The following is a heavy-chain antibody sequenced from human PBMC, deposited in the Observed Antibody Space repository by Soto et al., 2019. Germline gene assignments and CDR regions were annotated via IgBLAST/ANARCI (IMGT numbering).Heavy chain of an antibody. D-gene: IGHD3-10*01. J-gene: IGHJ4*02. Sequence: LSLTCTVSGDSMNPYSWSWIRQPPGKGLEWIGYVYNSGSTTYNYSFKNRVTMSIDTSENQFSLKVSSVTAADTAVYYCAGDFGSGSYRFDYWGQGALVTVSS. CDR1: GDSMNPYS. CDR2: VYNSGST. CDR3: AGDFGSGSYRFDY. V-gene: IGHV4-59*01.